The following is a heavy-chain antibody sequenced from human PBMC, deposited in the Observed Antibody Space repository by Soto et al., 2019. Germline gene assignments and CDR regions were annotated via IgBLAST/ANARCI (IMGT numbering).Heavy chain of an antibody. V-gene: IGHV1-46*01. Sequence: QVQLVQSGAEVKKPGASVKVSCKASGDTFTDYYIHWVRQAPGQGLEWMGTVNPSGGHTTYAQHFLGRLTMSRDTSTSTLYMELTSLTSEDTAVYYCARGGHVVVVTAALDFWGQGTLVTVSS. D-gene: IGHD2-21*02. CDR2: VNPSGGHT. CDR1: GDTFTDYY. J-gene: IGHJ4*02. CDR3: ARGGHVVVVTAALDF.